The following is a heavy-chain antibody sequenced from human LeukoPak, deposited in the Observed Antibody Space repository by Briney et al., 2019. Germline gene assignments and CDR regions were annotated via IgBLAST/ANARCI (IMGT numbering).Heavy chain of an antibody. CDR1: GFTFSSYA. J-gene: IGHJ4*02. CDR3: ANSDTAMGDYDY. V-gene: IGHV3-23*01. Sequence: GGSLRLSCAASGFTFSSYAMSWVRQAPGKGLEWVSAISGCGGSTYYADSVKGRFTISRDNSKNTLYLQMNSLRAEDTAVYYCANSDTAMGDYDYWGQGTLVTVSS. D-gene: IGHD5-18*01. CDR2: ISGCGGST.